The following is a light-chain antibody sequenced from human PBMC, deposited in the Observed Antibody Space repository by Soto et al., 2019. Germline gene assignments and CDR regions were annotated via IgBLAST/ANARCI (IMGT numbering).Light chain of an antibody. Sequence: EIVMTQSPATLSLSPGDTATLSCRASQSISGNLAWYQQKPGQPPRLLIYGASTRATGIPARFSGSGSGTEFTLTISNLQSEDFAVYYCQQFSSWVTFGGGTHLEIE. V-gene: IGKV3-15*01. CDR2: GAS. CDR1: QSISGN. CDR3: QQFSSWVT. J-gene: IGKJ4*01.